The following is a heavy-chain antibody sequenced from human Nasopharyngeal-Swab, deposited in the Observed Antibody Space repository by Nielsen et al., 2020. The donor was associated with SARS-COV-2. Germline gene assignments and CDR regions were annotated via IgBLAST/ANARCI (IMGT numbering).Heavy chain of an antibody. D-gene: IGHD2-2*01. CDR1: GFTFGGYA. CDR2: IRSEAKGGTA. Sequence: GESLEISCTTSGFTFGGYAMSWVRQAPGKGLEWVGFIRSEAKGGTAEYAVSVEGRFGISRDDSKSIAYLQMNSLKTEDTAVYYCTGYSTIFYWGQGTLVTVSS. CDR3: TGYSTIFY. V-gene: IGHV3-49*04. J-gene: IGHJ4*02.